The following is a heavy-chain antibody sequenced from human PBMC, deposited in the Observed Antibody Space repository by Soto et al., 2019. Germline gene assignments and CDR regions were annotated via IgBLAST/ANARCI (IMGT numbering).Heavy chain of an antibody. J-gene: IGHJ6*02. CDR1: GGSFSAYY. CDR2: INHSGST. D-gene: IGHD3-10*01. Sequence: SEKLCLTCPVYGGSFSAYYWSWIRQPPGKGLEWIGDINHSGSTNYNPSLKSRVTISVDTSKNQFSLKLSSVTAADTAVYYCARGRVGFMVRGVIMSYYYGMDVWGQGTTVT. V-gene: IGHV4-34*01. CDR3: ARGRVGFMVRGVIMSYYYGMDV.